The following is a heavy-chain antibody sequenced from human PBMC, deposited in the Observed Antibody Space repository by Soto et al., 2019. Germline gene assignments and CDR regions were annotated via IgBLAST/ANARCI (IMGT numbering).Heavy chain of an antibody. J-gene: IGHJ4*02. V-gene: IGHV3-23*01. CDR2: ISGSGGST. Sequence: GGSPRLSCAASGFTFSSYAMSWVRQAPGKGLEWVSAISGSGGSTYYADSVKGRFTISRDNSKNTLYLQMNSLRAEDTAVYYCAKGVAGTGYFDYWGQGTLVTAPQ. D-gene: IGHD6-19*01. CDR3: AKGVAGTGYFDY. CDR1: GFTFSSYA.